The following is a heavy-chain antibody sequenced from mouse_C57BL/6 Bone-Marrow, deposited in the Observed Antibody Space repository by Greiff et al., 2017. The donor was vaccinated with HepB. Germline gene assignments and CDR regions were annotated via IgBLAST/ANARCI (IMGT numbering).Heavy chain of an antibody. CDR3: ARDSGRPYYFDY. CDR1: GFNIKNTY. D-gene: IGHD1-1*01. V-gene: IGHV14-3*01. CDR2: IDPANGNT. Sequence: VQLKESVAELVRPGASVKLSCTASGFNIKNTYMHWVKQRPEQGLEWIGRIDPANGNTKYAPKFQGKATITADTSSNTAYLQLSSLTSESTAISYCARDSGRPYYFDYWGQGTTLTVSS. J-gene: IGHJ2*01.